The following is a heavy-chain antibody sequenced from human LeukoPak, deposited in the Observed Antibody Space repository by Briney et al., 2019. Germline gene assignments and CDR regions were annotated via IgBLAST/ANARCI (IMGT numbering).Heavy chain of an antibody. J-gene: IGHJ4*02. V-gene: IGHV4-4*02. D-gene: IGHD1-1*01. CDR1: GGSTSSSNW. Sequence: SGTLSLTCAVSGGSTSSSNWWSWVRQPPGKGLEWIGEIYHSGSTNYNPSLKSRVTISIDTSKNQFSLKLRSVTAADTAVYYCARDGNALWGQGTLVTVSS. CDR3: ARDGNAL. CDR2: IYHSGST.